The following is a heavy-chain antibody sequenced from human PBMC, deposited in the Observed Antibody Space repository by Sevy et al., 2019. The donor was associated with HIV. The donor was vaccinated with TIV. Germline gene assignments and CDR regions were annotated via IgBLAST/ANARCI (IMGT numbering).Heavy chain of an antibody. CDR2: IRGSGVST. CDR1: GFTFSSYA. V-gene: IGHV3-23*01. Sequence: GGSLRLSCAASGFTFSSYAMSWVRQAPGKGLEWVSAIRGSGVSTYHADSVKGRFTISRDNSKNTLSLQMNSLRAEDTAVYYCAKDRDSSSWYGGDFFDYWGQGTLVTVSS. D-gene: IGHD6-13*01. CDR3: AKDRDSSSWYGGDFFDY. J-gene: IGHJ4*02.